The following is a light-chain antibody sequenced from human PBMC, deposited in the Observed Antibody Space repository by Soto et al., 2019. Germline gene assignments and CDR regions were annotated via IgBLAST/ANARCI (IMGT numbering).Light chain of an antibody. CDR3: SSYTSSITVV. J-gene: IGLJ2*01. Sequence: SALTQPASVSGSPGQSITISCTGTSSDVGGYNYVSWYQQYPGKAPKLMIYEVSNRPSGVSNRFSGSKSGNTASLTISGLQAEDEADYYCSSYTSSITVVFGGGTKVTVL. CDR1: SSDVGGYNY. CDR2: EVS. V-gene: IGLV2-14*01.